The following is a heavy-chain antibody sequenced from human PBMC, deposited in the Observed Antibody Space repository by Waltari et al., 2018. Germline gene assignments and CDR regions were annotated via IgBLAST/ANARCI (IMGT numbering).Heavy chain of an antibody. V-gene: IGHV1-69*13. CDR2: IIPILGTA. Sequence: QVQLVQSGAEVKKRGSSVKVSCKASGGTFSSYAISWVRQAPGQGLECMGGIIPILGTANSAQKVQGRVTSPADDSPSTAYMRLGSLRFAYTAVYYCARRLTCGYDSLPDWYFDLWGRGTLVTVSS. J-gene: IGHJ2*01. D-gene: IGHD5-12*01. CDR1: GGTFSSYA. CDR3: ARRLTCGYDSLPDWYFDL.